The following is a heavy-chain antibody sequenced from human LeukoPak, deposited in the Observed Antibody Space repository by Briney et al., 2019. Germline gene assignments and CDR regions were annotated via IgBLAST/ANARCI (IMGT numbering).Heavy chain of an antibody. CDR2: IYPHDSDI. Sequence: GESLKISCKGSGYSFTSYWIGWVRQMPGKGLEWMGIIYPHDSDIKYNPPFQGQVTISADKSISTAYLQWSSLKASDSAMYYCARMIGLGEVSPYFDYWGQGTLVTVSS. J-gene: IGHJ4*02. D-gene: IGHD3-16*02. CDR1: GYSFTSYW. V-gene: IGHV5-51*01. CDR3: ARMIGLGEVSPYFDY.